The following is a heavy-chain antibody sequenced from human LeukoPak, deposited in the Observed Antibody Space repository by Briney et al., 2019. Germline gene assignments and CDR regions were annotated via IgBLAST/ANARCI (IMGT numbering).Heavy chain of an antibody. CDR2: IYYSGST. Sequence: SETLSLTCTVSGDSISSSSYYWVWLRQPPGKGLEWIATIYYSGSTYYNPSLKSRVTISVDTSKNQFSLKLSSVTAADTAVYYCARPEGSGWYDIWGQGTMVTVSS. V-gene: IGHV4-39*01. CDR3: ARPEGSGWYDI. D-gene: IGHD6-19*01. J-gene: IGHJ3*02. CDR1: GDSISSSSYY.